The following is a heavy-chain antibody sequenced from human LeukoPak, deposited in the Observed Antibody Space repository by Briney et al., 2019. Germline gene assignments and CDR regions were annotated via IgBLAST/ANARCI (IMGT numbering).Heavy chain of an antibody. CDR3: AREPKLEPTGFDP. CDR2: IGAYNGDT. D-gene: IGHD1-14*01. V-gene: IGHV1-18*01. CDR1: GYTFVSQG. J-gene: IGHJ5*02. Sequence: ASVTVSCKASGYTFVSQGINWVRQAPGQGLEWMGWIGAYNGDTNYSQKFQGRVTMTRDTSINTAYMELSSLTSDDTAVYYCAREPKLEPTGFDPWGQGTLVTVSS.